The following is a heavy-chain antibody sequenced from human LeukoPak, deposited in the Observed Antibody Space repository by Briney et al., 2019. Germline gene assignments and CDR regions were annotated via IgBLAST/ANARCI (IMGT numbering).Heavy chain of an antibody. Sequence: GGSLRLSCAASGFTFSSYWMSWVRQAPGKGLEWGANIKQDGSEKYYVDSVKGRFTISRDNAKNSLYLQMNSLRAEDTAVYYCARDTPYYYDSSGYDYWGQGTLVTVSS. CDR3: ARDTPYYYDSSGYDY. J-gene: IGHJ4*02. D-gene: IGHD3-22*01. CDR2: IKQDGSEK. CDR1: GFTFSSYW. V-gene: IGHV3-7*01.